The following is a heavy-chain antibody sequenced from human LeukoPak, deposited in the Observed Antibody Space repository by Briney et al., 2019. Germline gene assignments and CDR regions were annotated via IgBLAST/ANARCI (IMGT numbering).Heavy chain of an antibody. J-gene: IGHJ5*02. D-gene: IGHD3-16*01. CDR3: ARAGSAPYIFNWFDP. V-gene: IGHV4-59*01. Sequence: SETLSLTCTVSGGSICSYYWSWIRQPPGKGLEWIGYIYYSGSTNYNPSLKGRVTISVDTSKNQFSLKLSSVTAADTAVYYCARAGSAPYIFNWFDPWGQGTLVTVSS. CDR2: IYYSGST. CDR1: GGSICSYY.